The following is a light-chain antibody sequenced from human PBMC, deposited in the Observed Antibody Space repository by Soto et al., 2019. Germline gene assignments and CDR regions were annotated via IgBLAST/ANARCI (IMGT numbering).Light chain of an antibody. J-gene: IGKJ4*01. V-gene: IGKV1-5*01. Sequence: DLQMTQSPSTLSASIGDRVTISCRASQSISTWLAWYQQKPGKAPKFLIYDASTLQSGVPSRFSGRGSGTEFTLTISSLQPDDFATYYCQQYNGYPLTFGGGTKVEI. CDR2: DAS. CDR3: QQYNGYPLT. CDR1: QSISTW.